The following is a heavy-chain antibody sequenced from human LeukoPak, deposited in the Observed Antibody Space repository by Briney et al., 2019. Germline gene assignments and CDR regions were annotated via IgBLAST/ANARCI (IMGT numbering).Heavy chain of an antibody. CDR2: IWYDGSNK. CDR1: GLTFSSYG. V-gene: IGHV3-33*01. CDR3: ARDAAYVGATPFDY. D-gene: IGHD1-26*01. J-gene: IGHJ4*02. Sequence: PGGSLRLSCAASGLTFSSYGMHWVRQAPGKGLEWVAIIWYDGSNKYYADSVKGRFAISRDNSKNTLYLQMNSLRAEDTAVYYCARDAAYVGATPFDYWGQGTLVTVSS.